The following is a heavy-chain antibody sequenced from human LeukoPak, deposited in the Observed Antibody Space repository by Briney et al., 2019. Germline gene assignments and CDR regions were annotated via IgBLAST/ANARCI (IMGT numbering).Heavy chain of an antibody. V-gene: IGHV1-69*05. CDR1: GGTFSSSA. CDR2: IIPIFGTA. Sequence: SVKVSCKASGGTFSSSAIHWVRQAPGQGLEWMGGIIPIFGTANYAQKFQGRVTITTGESTSTAYMELSSPRSEDTAVYYCASPRSSSSYRLQDYYYMDVWGKGTTVTVSS. J-gene: IGHJ6*03. CDR3: ASPRSSSSYRLQDYYYMDV. D-gene: IGHD6-6*01.